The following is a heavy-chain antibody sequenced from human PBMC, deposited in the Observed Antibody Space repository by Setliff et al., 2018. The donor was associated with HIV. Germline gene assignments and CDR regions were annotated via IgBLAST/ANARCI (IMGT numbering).Heavy chain of an antibody. Sequence: GASVKVSCKASGGTFSSYPISWVRQAPGQGLEWMGKIIPMFGAADYAQRFQARVTITADESTRTAYMELSSLQSEDTAVYYCARATGDLAPFDDWGQGTLVTVSS. CDR2: IIPMFGAA. D-gene: IGHD7-27*01. CDR1: GGTFSSYP. J-gene: IGHJ4*02. V-gene: IGHV1-69*13. CDR3: ARATGDLAPFDD.